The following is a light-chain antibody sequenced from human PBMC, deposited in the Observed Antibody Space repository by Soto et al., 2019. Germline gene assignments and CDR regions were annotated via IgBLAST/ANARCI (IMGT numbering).Light chain of an antibody. V-gene: IGLV2-14*01. J-gene: IGLJ1*01. CDR1: SSDVGGYNY. CDR2: DVS. CDR3: SSYTSSSTLSYV. Sequence: QSVLTQPASVSGSPGQSITISCTGTSSDVGGYNYVSWYQQHPGKAPKLMIYDVSNRPSGVSNRFSGSKSGNTASLTISWLQAEDEADYYCSSYTSSSTLSYVFGTGTKVTVL.